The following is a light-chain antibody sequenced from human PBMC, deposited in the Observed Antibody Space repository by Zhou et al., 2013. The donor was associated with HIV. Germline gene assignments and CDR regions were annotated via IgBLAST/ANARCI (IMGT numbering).Light chain of an antibody. Sequence: DIQMTQSPTSLSASVGDRVTITCRASQSINTYLNWYHQKEGKAPSLLIYAGSSLQSGVPSRFSGSGSATEFTLTIANLQPEDVASYYCQKYDRAPLTFGGGTKVEIK. CDR2: AGS. CDR3: QKYDRAPLT. CDR1: QSINTY. J-gene: IGKJ4*01. V-gene: IGKV1-39*01.